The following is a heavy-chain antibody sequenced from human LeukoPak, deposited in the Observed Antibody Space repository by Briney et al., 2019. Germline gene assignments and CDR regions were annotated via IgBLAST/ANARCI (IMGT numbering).Heavy chain of an antibody. V-gene: IGHV3-23*01. CDR2: ISGSGGST. J-gene: IGHJ6*03. D-gene: IGHD2-8*01. CDR1: GFTLSSHA. Sequence: GGSLRLSCAASGFTLSSHAMSWVRQAPGQGVEWVSAISGSGGSTYSAHSVKGRFTIARDNSKYTRHLQRNSRRAEDTAVYYCAKDRCSNGIGCYYYYIDIWGKGTSVTISS. CDR3: AKDRCSNGIGCYYYYIDI.